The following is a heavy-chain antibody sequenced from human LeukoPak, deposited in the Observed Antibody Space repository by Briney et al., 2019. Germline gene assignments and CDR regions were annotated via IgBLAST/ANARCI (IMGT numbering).Heavy chain of an antibody. D-gene: IGHD3-10*01. CDR1: GFTFSSYS. CDR3: AKDRSPYGSGSSDY. CDR2: ISSSSSYI. V-gene: IGHV3-21*01. J-gene: IGHJ4*02. Sequence: SGGSLRLSCAASGFTFSSYSMNWVRQAPGKGLEWVSSISSSSSYIYYADSVKGRFTISRDNAKNSLYLQINSLRAEDTAVYHCAKDRSPYGSGSSDYWGQGTLVTVSS.